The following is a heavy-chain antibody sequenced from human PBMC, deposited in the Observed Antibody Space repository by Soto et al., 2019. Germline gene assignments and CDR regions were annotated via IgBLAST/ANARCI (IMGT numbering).Heavy chain of an antibody. CDR2: IYYSGST. V-gene: IGHV4-39*01. Sequence: SETLSLTCTVSGGSISSSSYYWGWIRQPPGKGLEWIGSIYYSGSTYYNPSLKSRVTISVDTSKNQFSLKLSSVTAADTAVYYCARHSSGYYYFGWFDPWGQGTLVTVSS. D-gene: IGHD3-22*01. J-gene: IGHJ5*02. CDR3: ARHSSGYYYFGWFDP. CDR1: GGSISSSSYY.